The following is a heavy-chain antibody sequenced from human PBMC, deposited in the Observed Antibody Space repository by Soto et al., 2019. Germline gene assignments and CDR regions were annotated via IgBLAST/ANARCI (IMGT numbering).Heavy chain of an antibody. CDR3: ARDKRGYSYGSFFDY. D-gene: IGHD5-18*01. J-gene: IGHJ4*02. V-gene: IGHV4-31*03. CDR2: IYYSGST. Sequence: PSETLSLTCTVSGGSISSGGYYWSWIRQHPGKGLEWIGYIYYSGSTYYNPSLKSRVTISVDTSKNQFSLKLSSVTAADTAVYYCARDKRGYSYGSFFDYWGQGTLVTVSS. CDR1: GGSISSGGYY.